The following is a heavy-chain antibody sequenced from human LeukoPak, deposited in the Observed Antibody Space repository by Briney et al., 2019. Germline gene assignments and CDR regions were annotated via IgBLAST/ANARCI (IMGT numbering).Heavy chain of an antibody. J-gene: IGHJ2*01. Sequence: SEALSLTCTVSGGSINNYYWGWIRQPPGKGLEWIGSIYYSGSTYYNPSLKSRVTISVDTSKNQFSLKLSSVTAADTAVYYCARQHPDSSGYYYAGYWYFDLWGRGTLVTVSS. V-gene: IGHV4-39*01. CDR3: ARQHPDSSGYYYAGYWYFDL. CDR2: IYYSGST. D-gene: IGHD3-22*01. CDR1: GGSINNYY.